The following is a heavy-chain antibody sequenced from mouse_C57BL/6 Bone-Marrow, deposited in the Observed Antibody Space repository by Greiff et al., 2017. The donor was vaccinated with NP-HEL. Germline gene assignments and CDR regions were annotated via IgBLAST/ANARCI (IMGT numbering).Heavy chain of an antibody. J-gene: IGHJ2*01. CDR1: GFNIKDDY. D-gene: IGHD2-5*01. CDR3: TTKWSNYVDYFDY. CDR2: IDPENGDT. V-gene: IGHV14-4*01. Sequence: EVQLQQSGAELVRPGASVKLSCTASGFNIKDDYMHWVKQRPEQGLEWIGWIDPENGDTEYASKFQGKATITADTSSNTAYLQLSSLTSEDTAVYYCTTKWSNYVDYFDYWGQGTTLTVSS.